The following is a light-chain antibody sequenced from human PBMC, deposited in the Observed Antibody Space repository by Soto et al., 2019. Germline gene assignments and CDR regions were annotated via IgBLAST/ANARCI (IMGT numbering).Light chain of an antibody. V-gene: IGLV2-11*01. Sequence: QSVLTQPRSVSGSPGQSVTISCTGPTIDVDSSNYVSWYQQHPGKAPKLMIYDVSERPSGVPGRFSGSKSGSTASLTISGLQAEDEADYYCCSYATTFYVFGSGTKSPS. J-gene: IGLJ1*01. CDR2: DVS. CDR1: TIDVDSSNY. CDR3: CSYATTFYV.